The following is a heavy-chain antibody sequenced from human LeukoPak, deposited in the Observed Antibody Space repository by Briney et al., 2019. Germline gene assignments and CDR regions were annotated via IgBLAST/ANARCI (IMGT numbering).Heavy chain of an antibody. CDR3: ARGDYYDTSGYLRHWYFDL. J-gene: IGHJ2*01. V-gene: IGHV4-4*07. CDR1: GGSISSYY. Sequence: PSETLSLTCTVSGGSISSYYWSWIRQPAGKGLEWIGRIYTSGSTNHNPSLKSRVTMSVDTSKNQFSLKLSSVTAADTAVYYCARGDYYDTSGYLRHWYFDLWGRGTLVTVSS. D-gene: IGHD3-22*01. CDR2: IYTSGST.